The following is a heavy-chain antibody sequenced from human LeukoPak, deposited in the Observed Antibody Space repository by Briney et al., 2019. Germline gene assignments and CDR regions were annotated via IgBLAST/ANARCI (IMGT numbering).Heavy chain of an antibody. J-gene: IGHJ6*02. D-gene: IGHD5/OR15-5a*01. CDR2: IYPGDSAT. CDR1: GYSFTSYW. Sequence: GEPLKISCKGSGYSFTSYWIGWVRQMHGKGLEWMGIIYPGDSATRSSTSLKGQVTISADKSISTAYLQWSSLKASDTAMYYCARQTGGLPYGMDVWGQGTTVTVSS. V-gene: IGHV5-51*01. CDR3: ARQTGGLPYGMDV.